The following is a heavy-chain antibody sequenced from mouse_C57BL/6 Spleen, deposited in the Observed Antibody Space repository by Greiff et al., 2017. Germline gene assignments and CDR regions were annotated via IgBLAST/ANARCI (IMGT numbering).Heavy chain of an antibody. CDR3: TEFDWYFDV. V-gene: IGHV6-3*01. CDR1: GFTFSNYW. CDR2: IRLKSDNYAT. Sequence: EVQVVESGGGLVQPGGSMKLSCVASGFTFSNYWMNWVRQSPEKGLEWVAQIRLKSDNYATHYAESVKGRFTISRDDSKSSVYLQMNNVRAEDTGIYYCTEFDWYFDVWGTGTTVTVSS. J-gene: IGHJ1*03.